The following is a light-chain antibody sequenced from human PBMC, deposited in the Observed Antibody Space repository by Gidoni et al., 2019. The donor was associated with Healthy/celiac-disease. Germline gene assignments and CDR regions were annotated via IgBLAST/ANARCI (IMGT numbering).Light chain of an antibody. J-gene: IGKJ1*01. V-gene: IGKV1-39*01. CDR1: QSISSY. CDR3: QQSYSTPRT. Sequence: DIQMTQSPSSLSASVGDRVTITCRASQSISSYLNWYQQKPGKAPKLLIYAASSVQSGVPSRFSGSGSGTDFTLTIRSLQPEDFATYYCQQSYSTPRTFGQWTKVEIK. CDR2: AAS.